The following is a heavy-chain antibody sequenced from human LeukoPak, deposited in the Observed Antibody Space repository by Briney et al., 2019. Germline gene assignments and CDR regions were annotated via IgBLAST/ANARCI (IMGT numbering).Heavy chain of an antibody. CDR2: ISGSGGST. CDR1: GFTFSSYA. CDR3: AKGDDFWSGYYSFDY. D-gene: IGHD3-3*01. V-gene: IGHV3-23*01. J-gene: IGHJ4*02. Sequence: GGSLRLSCAASGFTFSSYAMSWVRQAPGKGLEWVSAISGSGGSTYCADSVKGRFTISRDNSKNTLYLQMNSLRAEDTAVYYCAKGDDFWSGYYSFDYWGQGTLVTVSS.